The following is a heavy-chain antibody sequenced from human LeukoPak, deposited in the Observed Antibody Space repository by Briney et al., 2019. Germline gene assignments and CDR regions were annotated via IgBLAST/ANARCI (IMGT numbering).Heavy chain of an antibody. CDR2: IIPIFGTA. D-gene: IGHD6-19*01. Sequence: GASVKVSCKASGYTLTNYGISWVRQAPGQGLEWMGGIIPIFGTANYAQKFQGRVTITADESTSTAYMELSSLRSEDTAVYYCARGVDSGWYVPFDPWGQGTLVTVSS. J-gene: IGHJ5*02. V-gene: IGHV1-69*13. CDR3: ARGVDSGWYVPFDP. CDR1: GYTLTNYG.